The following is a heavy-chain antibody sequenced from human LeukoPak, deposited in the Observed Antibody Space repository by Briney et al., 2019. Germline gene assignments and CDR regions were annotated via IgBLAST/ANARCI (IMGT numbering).Heavy chain of an antibody. CDR2: IDSSGST. V-gene: IGHV4-4*07. Sequence: SETLSLTCTVSGDSISSYYWNWIRQPAGKGLEWIGRIDSSGSTNYNPSLRSRVTMSVDTSKNQFSLNLSSVTAADTAIYYCAREDWFDPWGQGTLVTVSS. J-gene: IGHJ5*02. CDR3: AREDWFDP. CDR1: GDSISSYY.